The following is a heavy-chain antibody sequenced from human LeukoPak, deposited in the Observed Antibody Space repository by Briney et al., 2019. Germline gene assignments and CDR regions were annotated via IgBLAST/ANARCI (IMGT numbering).Heavy chain of an antibody. CDR3: ARESSYCNSTKCYASGFDP. CDR1: GYNFTTFD. V-gene: IGHV1-8*03. D-gene: IGHD2-2*01. J-gene: IGHJ5*02. CDR2: INPDSGNT. Sequence: ASVKVSCKTSGYNFTTFDINWVRQATGQGLEWMGWINPDSGNTGYAQKFQGRVTITSNTSITTAYMELSSPKSEDTAVYYCARESSYCNSTKCYASGFDPWGQGTLVTVSS.